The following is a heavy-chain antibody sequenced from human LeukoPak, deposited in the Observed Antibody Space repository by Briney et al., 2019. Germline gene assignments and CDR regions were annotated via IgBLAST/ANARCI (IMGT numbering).Heavy chain of an antibody. CDR1: GFTFSSYG. CDR3: ARDLDLLTLDY. D-gene: IGHD2-15*01. CDR2: ISYDGSNK. V-gene: IGHV3-30*03. J-gene: IGHJ4*02. Sequence: PGGSLRLSCAASGFTFSSYGIPWVRQAPGKGLEWVALISYDGSNKYYADSVKGRFTISRDNSKNTLYLQMNSLRAEDTAVYYCARDLDLLTLDYWGQGTLVTVSS.